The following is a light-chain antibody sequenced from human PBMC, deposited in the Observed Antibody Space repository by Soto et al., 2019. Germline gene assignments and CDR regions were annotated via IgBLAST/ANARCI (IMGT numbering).Light chain of an antibody. Sequence: DIQMTQSPSTLSASVGDRVTITCRASQSISSWLAWYQQKPGKAPKLLIYDASSLESGVPSRFSGSGSGTDFTLTISSLQPEDFATYFCQQKYRLPRTFGQGTKVDIK. CDR2: DAS. J-gene: IGKJ1*01. V-gene: IGKV1-5*01. CDR1: QSISSW. CDR3: QQKYRLPRT.